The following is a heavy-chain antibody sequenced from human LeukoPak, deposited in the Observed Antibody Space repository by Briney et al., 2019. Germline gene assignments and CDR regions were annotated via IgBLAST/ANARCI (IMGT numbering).Heavy chain of an antibody. CDR3: TTRSCGAGACSSSFHYYYGLHF. CDR1: GDSISKFA. D-gene: IGHD3-16*01. V-gene: IGHV1-69*13. CDR2: IIPIFGTA. J-gene: IGHJ6*02. Sequence: GASVKVSCKASGDSISKFAVSWVRQAPGQGLQWMGGIIPIFGTADYAQKFQGRVTITADEATSTTYMELSSLKSEDTAIYYCTTRSCGAGACSSSFHYYYGLHFWGQGTTVSVSS.